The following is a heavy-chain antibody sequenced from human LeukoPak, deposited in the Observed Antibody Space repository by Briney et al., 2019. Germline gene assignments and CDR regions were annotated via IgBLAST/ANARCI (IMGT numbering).Heavy chain of an antibody. J-gene: IGHJ4*02. Sequence: TGGSLRLSCAASGFDFSSNWMHWVRHAPGKGLEWVSYISNSGNSIYYADSVKGRFTISRDKSKDTLYLQMNSLRVEDTAVYYCARDLYYYTTGYWGGGDYWGQGTLVTVSS. D-gene: IGHD3-10*01. CDR1: GFDFSSNW. CDR2: ISNSGNSI. CDR3: ARDLYYYTTGYWGGGDY. V-gene: IGHV3-48*01.